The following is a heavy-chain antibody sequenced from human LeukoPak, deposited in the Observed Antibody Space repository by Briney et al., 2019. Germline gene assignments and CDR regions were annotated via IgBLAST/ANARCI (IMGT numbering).Heavy chain of an antibody. V-gene: IGHV1-69*06. CDR2: IIPIFGTA. Sequence: ASVKVSCKASGGTFSSYAISWVRQAPGQGLEWMGGIIPIFGTANYAQKFQGRVTITADKSTSTAYMELSSLRSEDTAVYYCARGDSVLLWFGELRVGFDPWGQGTLVTVSS. J-gene: IGHJ5*02. D-gene: IGHD3-10*01. CDR1: GGTFSSYA. CDR3: ARGDSVLLWFGELRVGFDP.